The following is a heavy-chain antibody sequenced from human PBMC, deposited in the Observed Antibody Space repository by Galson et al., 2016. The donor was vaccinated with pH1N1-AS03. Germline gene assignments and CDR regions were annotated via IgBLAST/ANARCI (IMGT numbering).Heavy chain of an antibody. CDR3: AKSKDMAATAGDY. CDR2: ISGSGGST. J-gene: IGHJ4*02. V-gene: IGHV3-23*01. D-gene: IGHD5-12*01. CDR1: GFTFSSYA. Sequence: SLRLSCAASGFTFSSYAMSWVRQAPGKGLEWVSAISGSGGSTYYAGSVKGRFTISRDNSKNTLHLQMNSLRAEDTAVYYCAKSKDMAATAGDYWGQGTLVTVSS.